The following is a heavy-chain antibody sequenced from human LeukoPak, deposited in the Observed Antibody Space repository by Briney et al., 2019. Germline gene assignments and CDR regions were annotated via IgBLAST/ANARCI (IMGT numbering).Heavy chain of an antibody. V-gene: IGHV3-23*01. Sequence: PGGSLRLSCAASGFTLEAYAMSWVRQAPGKGLEWVADITGGGESTYYADSVKGRFTISRDNSKKTLFLQVNSLRAEDTAVYFCAKNFRVQLLCVFNGWGQGRVVTVSS. CDR1: GFTLEAYA. J-gene: IGHJ4*02. D-gene: IGHD2-2*01. CDR2: ITGGGEST. CDR3: AKNFRVQLLCVFNG.